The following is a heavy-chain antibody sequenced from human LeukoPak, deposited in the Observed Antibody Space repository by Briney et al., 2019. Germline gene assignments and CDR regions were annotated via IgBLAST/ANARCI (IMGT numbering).Heavy chain of an antibody. CDR3: AKRPDSSGFPSFFDY. Sequence: GGSLRLSCAASGFTFSSYWMHWVRQAPGKGLVWVSRINTDGSSTSYADSVKGRFTISRDNAKNTLYLQMNSLRAEDTAVYYCAKRPDSSGFPSFFDYWGQGTLVTVSS. CDR2: INTDGSST. CDR1: GFTFSSYW. V-gene: IGHV3-74*01. D-gene: IGHD3-22*01. J-gene: IGHJ4*02.